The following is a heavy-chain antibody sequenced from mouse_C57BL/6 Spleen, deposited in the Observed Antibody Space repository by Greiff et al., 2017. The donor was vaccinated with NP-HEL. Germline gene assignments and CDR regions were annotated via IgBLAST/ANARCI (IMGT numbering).Heavy chain of an antibody. D-gene: IGHD1-1*01. V-gene: IGHV1-72*01. CDR3: ARNGIHYGSILSYYAMDY. CDR2: IYPNSGGT. CDR1: GYTFTSYW. J-gene: IGHJ4*01. Sequence: QVQLQQPGAELVKPGASVKLSCKASGYTFTSYWMHWVKQRPGRGLEWIGRIYPNSGGTKYNEKFKSKATLTVDKPSSTAYMQLISLTSEDSAVYYCARNGIHYGSILSYYAMDYWGQGTSVTVSS.